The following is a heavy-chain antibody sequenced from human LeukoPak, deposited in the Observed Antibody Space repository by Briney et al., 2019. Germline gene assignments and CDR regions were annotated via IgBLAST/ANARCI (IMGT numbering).Heavy chain of an antibody. D-gene: IGHD2-2*01. CDR3: ARREYCSSTSCYATEPDYYYYMDV. CDR2: INHSGST. CDR1: GGSFSGYY. J-gene: IGHJ6*03. Sequence: PSETLSLTCAVYGGSFSGYYWSWIRQPPGKGLEWIGEINHSGSTNYNPSLKSRVTISVDTSKNQFSLKLSSVTAADTAVYYCARREYCSSTSCYATEPDYYYYMDVWGKGTTVTIFS. V-gene: IGHV4-34*01.